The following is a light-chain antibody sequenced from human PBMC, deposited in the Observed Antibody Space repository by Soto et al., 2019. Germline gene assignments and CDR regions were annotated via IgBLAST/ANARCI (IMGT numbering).Light chain of an antibody. CDR1: SSNIGSNT. Sequence: QSVLTQPPSASGTPGQRVTISCSGSSSNIGSNTVNWYQQLPGTAPKLLIYSNNQRPSGVPDRFSGSKSGTSASLAISGLQSEDEADYYCAAWDDSLNCPVFGGGTKRTVL. CDR2: SNN. CDR3: AAWDDSLNCPV. J-gene: IGLJ3*02. V-gene: IGLV1-44*01.